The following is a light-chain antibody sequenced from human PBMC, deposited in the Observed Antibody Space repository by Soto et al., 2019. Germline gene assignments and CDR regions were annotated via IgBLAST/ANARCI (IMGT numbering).Light chain of an antibody. V-gene: IGKV1-5*01. CDR3: QQYNSYSTWT. CDR2: DAS. CDR1: QSISSW. J-gene: IGKJ1*01. Sequence: DIQMTQSPSTLSASVEDRVTITCRASQSISSWLAWYQQKPGKAPKLLIYDASSLESGVPSRFSGSGSGTEFTLTISSLQPDYFATYYCQQYNSYSTWTFGQGTKVELK.